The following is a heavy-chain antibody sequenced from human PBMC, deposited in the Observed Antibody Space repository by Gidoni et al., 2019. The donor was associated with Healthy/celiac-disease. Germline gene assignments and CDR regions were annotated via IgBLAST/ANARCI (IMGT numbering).Heavy chain of an antibody. V-gene: IGHV3-11*05. D-gene: IGHD6-19*01. Sequence: QVPLVESGGGLVKPGGSLRLSCAASGVTFRDYYMRWIRQAQGKGLGWVSYSSSSSSYKNYVEFVKCRITSSRDNAKNSLYLKMNSLRAEETDVYYCARIQGYSSGLYIDYWGQGTLVTVSS. CDR2: SSSSSSYK. CDR1: GVTFRDYY. J-gene: IGHJ4*02. CDR3: ARIQGYSSGLYIDY.